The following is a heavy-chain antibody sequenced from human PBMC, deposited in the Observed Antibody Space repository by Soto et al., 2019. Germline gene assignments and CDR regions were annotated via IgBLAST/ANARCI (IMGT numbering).Heavy chain of an antibody. V-gene: IGHV3-30-3*01. CDR3: ARVRGSSWYEGAFDI. CDR2: ISYDESNK. Sequence: QVQLVESGGGVVQPGRSLRLSCAASGFTFSSYAMHWVRQAPGKGLEWVAFISYDESNKYYADSVKGRFTISRDNSKNTLDLQMNSLSAEDTAVYYCARVRGSSWYEGAFDIWGQGTMVTVSS. CDR1: GFTFSSYA. D-gene: IGHD6-13*01. J-gene: IGHJ3*02.